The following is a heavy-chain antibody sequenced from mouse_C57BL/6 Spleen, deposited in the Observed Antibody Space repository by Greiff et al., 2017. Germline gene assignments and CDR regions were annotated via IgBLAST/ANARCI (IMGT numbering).Heavy chain of an antibody. Sequence: QVQLQQSGAELARPGASVKLSCKASGYTFTSYGISWVKQRTGQGLEWIGEIYPRSGNPYYNEKFKGKATLTADKSSSTAYMELRSLTSEDSAVYFCARTSGSNHYYAMDYWGQGTSVTVSS. CDR2: IYPRSGNP. CDR1: GYTFTSYG. CDR3: ARTSGSNHYYAMDY. J-gene: IGHJ4*01. D-gene: IGHD2-5*01. V-gene: IGHV1-81*01.